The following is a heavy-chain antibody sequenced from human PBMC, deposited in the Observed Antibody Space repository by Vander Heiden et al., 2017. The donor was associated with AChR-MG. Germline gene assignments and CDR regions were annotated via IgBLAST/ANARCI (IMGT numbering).Heavy chain of an antibody. CDR1: GGSASSGSYD. V-gene: IGHV4-61*01. CDR2: MYYSGGT. D-gene: IGHD3-10*01. Sequence: QVQLQESAPGLVKPSETPSLTCTVSGGSASSGSYDWSEIRQPPGKGLEWIGYMYYSGGTNYNPSLKRRVTISVDTSKNQFSLKLSSGTAADTAVYYCARWVWGVRGVIKGDYFDYWGQGTLVTVSS. CDR3: ARWVWGVRGVIKGDYFDY. J-gene: IGHJ4*02.